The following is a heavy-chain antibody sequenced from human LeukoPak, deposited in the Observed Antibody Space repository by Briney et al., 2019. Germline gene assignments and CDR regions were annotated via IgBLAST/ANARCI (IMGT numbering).Heavy chain of an antibody. CDR1: GFTFSSYE. V-gene: IGHV3-48*03. D-gene: IGHD3-10*01. CDR2: ISSSGSTI. Sequence: PGGSLRLSCAASGFTFSSYEMNWVRQAPGKGLEWVSYISSSGSTIYYADSVKGRFTISRDNAKNTVYLQMNNLRVEDTAIYYCAKDGYGSGGRWFDPWGQGTLVTVSS. CDR3: AKDGYGSGGRWFDP. J-gene: IGHJ5*02.